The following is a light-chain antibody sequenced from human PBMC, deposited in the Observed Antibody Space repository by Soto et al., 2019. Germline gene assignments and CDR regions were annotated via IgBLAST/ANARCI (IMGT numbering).Light chain of an antibody. J-gene: IGLJ3*02. V-gene: IGLV2-14*01. Sequence: QSALTQPASVAGSPGQSITISCTGTSSDVGAYNYVSWYQQHPGKAPKLMIYEVRNRPSGVSNRFSGSKSGNTASLTISGLQAEDEADYYCTSFKTSSTWVFGGGTKLTFL. CDR2: EVR. CDR1: SSDVGAYNY. CDR3: TSFKTSSTWV.